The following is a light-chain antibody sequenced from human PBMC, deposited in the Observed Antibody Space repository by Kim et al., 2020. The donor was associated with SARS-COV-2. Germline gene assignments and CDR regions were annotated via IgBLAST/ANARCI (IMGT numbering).Light chain of an antibody. Sequence: VTPGQTASITCSGDKLGDKYACWYQQKPGQSPVLVIYQDSKRPSGIPERFSGSNSANTATLTISGTQAMDEADYYCQAWDSSTASVFGTGTKVTVL. V-gene: IGLV3-1*01. J-gene: IGLJ1*01. CDR2: QDS. CDR1: KLGDKY. CDR3: QAWDSSTASV.